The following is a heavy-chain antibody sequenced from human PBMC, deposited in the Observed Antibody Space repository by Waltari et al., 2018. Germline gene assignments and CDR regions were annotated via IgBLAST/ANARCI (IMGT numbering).Heavy chain of an antibody. J-gene: IGHJ4*02. CDR3: ARVRSSGWVDY. V-gene: IGHV4-59*01. CDR1: GGSISSYY. D-gene: IGHD6-19*01. Sequence: QVQLQESGPGLVKPSETLSLTCTVSGGSISSYYWSWIRQPPGKGLEWIGYLYYSGSTNYNPSLKSRVTISVDTSKNQFSLKLSSVTAADTAVYYCARVRSSGWVDYWGQGTLVTVSS. CDR2: LYYSGST.